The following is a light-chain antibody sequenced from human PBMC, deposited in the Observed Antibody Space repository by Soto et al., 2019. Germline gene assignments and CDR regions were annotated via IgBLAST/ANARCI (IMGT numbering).Light chain of an antibody. Sequence: DIQMTQSPSSLSASVGDRVTITCQASQDISNYLNWYQQKRGNAPKLLIYDASNLETGVPSRFSGSGSGTDFTFTISSLQPEDIATYYCQQYDNLPITFGQGTRLEIK. CDR3: QQYDNLPIT. CDR1: QDISNY. CDR2: DAS. J-gene: IGKJ5*01. V-gene: IGKV1-33*01.